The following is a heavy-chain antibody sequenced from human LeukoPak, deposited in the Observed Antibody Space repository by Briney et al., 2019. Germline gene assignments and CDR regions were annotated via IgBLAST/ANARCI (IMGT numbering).Heavy chain of an antibody. V-gene: IGHV3-66*02. Sequence: GGSLRLSFAVSGFTVTSNFMSWVRQPPGKGLEWVSFMYDRGDTYHADCVKGRFTVSRDTSKNTLFLQLNNVGAEDTAVYYCAGRRADTCNFCFVYWGQGTLVTVSS. J-gene: IGHJ4*02. CDR2: MYDRGDT. CDR1: GFTVTSNF. CDR3: AGRRADTCNFCFVY. D-gene: IGHD1-1*01.